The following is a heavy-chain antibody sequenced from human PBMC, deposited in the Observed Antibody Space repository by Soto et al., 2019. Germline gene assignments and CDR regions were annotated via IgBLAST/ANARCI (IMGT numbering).Heavy chain of an antibody. CDR2: IYSGGST. J-gene: IGHJ5*02. CDR1: GFTVSSNY. CDR3: ARHLGNP. Sequence: GGALRLSCAASGFTVSSNYMSWVLQAPGKGLEWVSVIYSGGSTYHEDSAKGRSTISRDNSNTTLYLQMNSLRAEDTAVYYCARHLGNPWGQGTLVTVSS. V-gene: IGHV3-53*01.